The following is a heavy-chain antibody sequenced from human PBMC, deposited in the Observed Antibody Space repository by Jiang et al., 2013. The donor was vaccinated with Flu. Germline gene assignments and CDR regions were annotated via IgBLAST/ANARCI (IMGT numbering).Heavy chain of an antibody. CDR3: ARVRCSSTTCPTKPYGMVV. V-gene: IGHV1-2*02. Sequence: VQLVESGAEVKKPGASVKVSCKASGYTFTDYYMFWVRQAPGQGLEWMGWINPNSGGTNYAQKFQGRVTMTRDTSISTAYMELSSLRSDDTAVYYCARVRCSSTTCPTKPYGMVVWGPKGPLSLSPQ. CDR1: GYTFTDYY. D-gene: IGHD2-2*01. J-gene: IGHJ6*01. CDR2: INPNSGGT.